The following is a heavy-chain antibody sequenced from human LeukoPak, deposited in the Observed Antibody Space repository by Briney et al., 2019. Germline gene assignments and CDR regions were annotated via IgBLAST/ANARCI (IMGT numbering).Heavy chain of an antibody. J-gene: IGHJ4*02. D-gene: IGHD3-3*01. CDR1: GGTFSSYA. CDR2: IIPIFGTA. CDR3: ARPEHYDFWSALGY. V-gene: IGHV1-69*13. Sequence: ASVKVSCKASGGTFSSYAISWVRQAPGQGLEWMGGIIPIFGTANYAQKFQGRVTITADESTSTAYMELSSLRSEDTAVYYCARPEHYDFWSALGYWGQGTLVTVSS.